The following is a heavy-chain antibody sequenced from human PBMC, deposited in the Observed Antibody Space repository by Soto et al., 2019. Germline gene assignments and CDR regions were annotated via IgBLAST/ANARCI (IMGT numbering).Heavy chain of an antibody. CDR3: AKEQLAMTVVVADYFDS. CDR1: GFTISTYG. J-gene: IGHJ4*02. CDR2: ISYDGGSK. Sequence: QMQLVESGGGVVQLGKSLRLSCAASGFTISTYGIHWVRQAPGKGLEWVALISYDGGSKYYGDSVKGRFIISRDNSHNTVSLQMNSLRADDTAVYFCAKEQLAMTVVVADYFDSWGQGTLVTVSS. D-gene: IGHD3-22*01. V-gene: IGHV3-30*18.